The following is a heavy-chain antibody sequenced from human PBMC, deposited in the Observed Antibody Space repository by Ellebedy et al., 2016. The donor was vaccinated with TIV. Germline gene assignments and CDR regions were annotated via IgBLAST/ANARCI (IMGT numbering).Heavy chain of an antibody. Sequence: SETLSLXCTVSGGSISSYYWSWVRQPPGKGLEFIGYIYYSGSTNYNPSLKSRVTISVDTSKNQFSLKLSSVTAADTAVYYCARVIVPAAMRSPYYYMDVWGKGTTVTVSS. V-gene: IGHV4-59*01. D-gene: IGHD2-2*01. CDR3: ARVIVPAAMRSPYYYMDV. CDR1: GGSISSYY. CDR2: IYYSGST. J-gene: IGHJ6*03.